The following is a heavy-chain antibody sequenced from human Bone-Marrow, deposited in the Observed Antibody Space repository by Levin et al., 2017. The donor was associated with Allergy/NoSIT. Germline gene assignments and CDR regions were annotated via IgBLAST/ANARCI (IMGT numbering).Heavy chain of an antibody. CDR2: IHPGDSDT. CDR3: ARRCPVERQRYGFDR. D-gene: IGHD1-1*01. V-gene: IGHV5-51*01. Sequence: GESLKISCKGSGYSFTSYWTAWVRQMPGKGLEWMGIIHPGDSDTRYTPSFQGQVTISADKSSSTAYLQWNSLKASDTAMYYCARRCPVERQRYGFDRWGQGTMVTVSS. CDR1: GYSFTSYW. J-gene: IGHJ3*02.